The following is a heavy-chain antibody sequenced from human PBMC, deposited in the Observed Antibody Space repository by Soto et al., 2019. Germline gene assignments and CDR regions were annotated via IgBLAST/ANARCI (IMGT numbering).Heavy chain of an antibody. D-gene: IGHD3-10*01. CDR3: ARGPRMTRGTYYYYGMDV. V-gene: IGHV4-30-2*01. J-gene: IGHJ6*02. Sequence: TLSLTCAVSGGSIISGGYSFICIRQPPGNGLEWIGYIYHSGSTYYNPSLKSRVTISVDRSKNQFSLKLSSVTAADTAVYYCARGPRMTRGTYYYYGMDVWGQGTTVTVSS. CDR2: IYHSGST. CDR1: GGSIISGGYS.